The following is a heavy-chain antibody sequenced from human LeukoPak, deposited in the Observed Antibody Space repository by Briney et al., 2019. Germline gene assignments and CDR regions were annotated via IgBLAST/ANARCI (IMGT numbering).Heavy chain of an antibody. D-gene: IGHD3-3*01. CDR2: IYYPGRT. J-gene: IGHJ4*02. V-gene: IGHV4-59*01. Sequence: SETLSLTCTVSGGSINSYYWSWIRQPPGKGLEWIGYIYYPGRTNYNPSLKSRLTISVDTSENQFSLKLTSVTAADTAVYYCARDRGDYYFDYWGQGTLVTVSS. CDR3: ARDRGDYYFDY. CDR1: GGSINSYY.